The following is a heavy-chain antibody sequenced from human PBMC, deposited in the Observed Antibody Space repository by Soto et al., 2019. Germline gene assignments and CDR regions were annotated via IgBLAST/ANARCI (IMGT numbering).Heavy chain of an antibody. D-gene: IGHD2-15*01. Sequence: GGSLRLSCAASGFTFSSYSMNWVRQAPGKGLEWVSSISSSSSYIYYADSVKGRFTISRDNAKNSLYLQMNSLRAEDTAVYYCAGGYCSGGSCYSELFYYYYYMDVWGKGTTVTVSS. V-gene: IGHV3-21*01. CDR2: ISSSSSYI. J-gene: IGHJ6*03. CDR1: GFTFSSYS. CDR3: AGGYCSGGSCYSELFYYYYYMDV.